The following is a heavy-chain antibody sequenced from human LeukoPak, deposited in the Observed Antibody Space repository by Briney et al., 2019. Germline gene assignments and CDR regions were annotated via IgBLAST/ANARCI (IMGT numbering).Heavy chain of an antibody. J-gene: IGHJ6*03. Sequence: SETLSLTCTVSGGSISSSSYYWGWIRQPPGKGLEWIGSIYYSGSTYYNPSLKSRVTISVDTSKNQFSLKLSSVTAADTAVYYCARLRVITVTSPWKYYYTDVWGKGTTVTVSS. D-gene: IGHD4-17*01. CDR1: GGSISSSSYY. CDR3: ARLRVITVTSPWKYYYTDV. CDR2: IYYSGST. V-gene: IGHV4-39*01.